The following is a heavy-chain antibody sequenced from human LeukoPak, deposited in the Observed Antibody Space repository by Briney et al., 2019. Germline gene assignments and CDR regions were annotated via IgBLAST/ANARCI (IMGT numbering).Heavy chain of an antibody. CDR3: ARSDPVNAFDI. CDR1: GFTVSSNY. J-gene: IGHJ3*02. Sequence: GGSLRLSCAASGFTVSSNYMSWVRQAPGKGLEWVSVIYSGGSTYYADSVKGRSTISRDNSKNTLYLQMNSLRAEDTAVYYCARSDPVNAFDIWGQGTMVTVSS. V-gene: IGHV3-53*01. CDR2: IYSGGST.